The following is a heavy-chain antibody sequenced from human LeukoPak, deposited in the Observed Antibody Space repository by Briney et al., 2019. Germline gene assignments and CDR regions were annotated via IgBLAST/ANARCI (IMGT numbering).Heavy chain of an antibody. Sequence: SETLSLTCAVYGASFSDYYWSFIRQPPGKGLEWIGSIYYSGSTYYNPSLKSRVTISVDTSKNQFSLKLSSVTAADTAVYYCARHWDYYDSSGYYLLMNDAFDIWGQGTMVTVSS. J-gene: IGHJ3*02. CDR2: IYYSGST. D-gene: IGHD3-22*01. V-gene: IGHV4-34*01. CDR1: GASFSDYY. CDR3: ARHWDYYDSSGYYLLMNDAFDI.